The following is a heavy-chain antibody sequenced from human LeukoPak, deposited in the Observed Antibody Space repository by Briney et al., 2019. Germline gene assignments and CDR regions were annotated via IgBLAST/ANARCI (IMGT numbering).Heavy chain of an antibody. Sequence: ASVKVSCKASGYTFTSYYMHWVRQAPGQGLEWMGIINPSGGSTSYAQKFQGGVTMTRDMSTSTVYMELSSLRSEDTAVYYCARDRDIVVVPAAFFVGFDPWGQGTLVTVSS. CDR3: ARDRDIVVVPAAFFVGFDP. V-gene: IGHV1-46*01. CDR1: GYTFTSYY. D-gene: IGHD2-2*01. J-gene: IGHJ5*02. CDR2: INPSGGST.